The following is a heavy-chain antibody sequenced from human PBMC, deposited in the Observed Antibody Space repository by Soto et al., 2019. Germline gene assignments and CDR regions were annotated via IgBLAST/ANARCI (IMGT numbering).Heavy chain of an antibody. D-gene: IGHD4-4*01. CDR1: GFTFRNYG. V-gene: IGHV3-30*18. CDR3: AKRRGDHSNYSWGIDV. CDR2: ISYDGSHK. J-gene: IGHJ6*02. Sequence: QVQLVESGGGVVQPGRSLRLSCAASGFTFRNYGMHWVRQAPGKGLVWVTVISYDGSHKYYADSVKSRFTISRDNSKNTVYMEMNSLRDEDTAVYYCAKRRGDHSNYSWGIDVWGQGTTVTVSS.